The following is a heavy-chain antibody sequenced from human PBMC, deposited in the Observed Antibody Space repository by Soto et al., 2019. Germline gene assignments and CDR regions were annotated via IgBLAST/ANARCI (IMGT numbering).Heavy chain of an antibody. V-gene: IGHV1-2*02. Sequence: QAHLVQSGAEVRKPGASVKVSCQALEHTSTIYYIHWVRQARGQGLEWMGWINADSGDTTYAEDLRARVPFTRTTPTSSFHMEERSLRPDATPLSFCAPRNYVFLPGYFHIGGRGTLTTVSP. D-gene: IGHD3-9*01. CDR1: EHTSTIYY. CDR2: INADSGDT. J-gene: IGHJ1*01. CDR3: APRNYVFLPGYFHI.